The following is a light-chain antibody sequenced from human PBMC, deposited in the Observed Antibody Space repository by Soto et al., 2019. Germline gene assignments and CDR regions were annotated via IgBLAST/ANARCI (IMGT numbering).Light chain of an antibody. CDR1: QSVSSY. V-gene: IGKV3-20*01. CDR3: QQCCCTPPP. CDR2: GES. J-gene: IGKJ5*01. Sequence: EVVLTQSPGTLSLSPGERVTLSFRASQSVSSYLAWYQQKPGQAPKLLIYGESSMESGIPARFTGSGSGTDFTLTISTLQPEDFAVYYCQQCCCTPPPFGQGTRLEI.